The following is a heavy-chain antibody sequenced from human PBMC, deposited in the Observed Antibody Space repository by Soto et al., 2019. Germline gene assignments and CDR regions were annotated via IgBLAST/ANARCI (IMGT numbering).Heavy chain of an antibody. CDR1: GGSISSSSYY. CDR2: IYYSGST. Sequence: PSETLSLTCTVSGGSISSSSYYWGWIRQPPGKGLEWIGSIYYSGSTYYNPSLKSRVTISVDTSKNQFSLKLSSVTAADTAVYYWARSRTGDPYYFDYWGQGTLVTVSS. D-gene: IGHD7-27*01. J-gene: IGHJ4*02. V-gene: IGHV4-39*01. CDR3: ARSRTGDPYYFDY.